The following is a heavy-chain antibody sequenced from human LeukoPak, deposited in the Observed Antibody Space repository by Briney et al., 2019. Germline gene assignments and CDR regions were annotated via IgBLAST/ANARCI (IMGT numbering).Heavy chain of an antibody. J-gene: IGHJ4*02. CDR1: GFTFSDYY. D-gene: IGHD6-19*01. CDR2: ISSSGSTI. Sequence: GGSLRLSCAASGFTFSDYYMSWIRQAPGKGLEWVSYISSSGSTIYYAESVKGRFTISRDNAKNSLYLQMNSLRAEDTAVYYCARVGSSGSILYFDYWGQGTLVTVSS. V-gene: IGHV3-11*01. CDR3: ARVGSSGSILYFDY.